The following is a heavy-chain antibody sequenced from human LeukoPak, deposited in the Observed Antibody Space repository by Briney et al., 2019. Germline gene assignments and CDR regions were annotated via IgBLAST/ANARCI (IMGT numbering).Heavy chain of an antibody. V-gene: IGHV4-61*02. D-gene: IGHD6-19*01. CDR2: IYTSGST. CDR3: ARAPLGHSSGQPIDY. Sequence: PSETLSLTCTVSGGSISSGNYYWSWIRKPAGKGLEWIGRIYTSGSTNYNPSLKSRVTVSVDTSKNQFSLKLSSVTAADTAVYYCARAPLGHSSGQPIDYWGQGTLVTVSS. CDR1: GGSISSGNYY. J-gene: IGHJ4*02.